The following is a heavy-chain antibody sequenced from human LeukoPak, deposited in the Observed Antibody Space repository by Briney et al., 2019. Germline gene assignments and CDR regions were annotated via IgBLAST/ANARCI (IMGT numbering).Heavy chain of an antibody. CDR1: GFTFSSYA. Sequence: GGSLRLSCAASGFTFSSYAMHWVRQAPGKGLEWVAVISYDGSNKYYADSVKGRFTISRDNSKNTLYLQMNSLRAEDTAVYYCAKDGAVATFDYWGQGTLVTVSS. V-gene: IGHV3-30*04. CDR2: ISYDGSNK. D-gene: IGHD5-12*01. J-gene: IGHJ4*02. CDR3: AKDGAVATFDY.